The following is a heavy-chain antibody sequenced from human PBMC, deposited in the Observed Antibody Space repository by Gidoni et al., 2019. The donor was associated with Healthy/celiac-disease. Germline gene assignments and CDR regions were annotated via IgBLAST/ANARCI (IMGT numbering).Heavy chain of an antibody. V-gene: IGHV3-33*01. D-gene: IGHD6-13*01. Sequence: QVQLVESGGGVVQPGRSLRLSCAASGFTFSSYGMHWVRQAPGKGLEWVAVIWYDGSNKYYADSVKGRFTISRDNSKNTLYLQMNSLRAEDTAVYYCARDSIAAAGTYVGYWGQGTLVTVSS. CDR2: IWYDGSNK. CDR3: ARDSIAAAGTYVGY. J-gene: IGHJ4*02. CDR1: GFTFSSYG.